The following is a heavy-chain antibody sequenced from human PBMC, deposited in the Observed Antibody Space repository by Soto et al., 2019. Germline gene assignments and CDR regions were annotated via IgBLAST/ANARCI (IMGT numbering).Heavy chain of an antibody. CDR3: ARGGAIAAAVTPRPEVSDNWFDP. CDR2: INHSGST. V-gene: IGHV4-34*01. J-gene: IGHJ5*02. Sequence: QVQLQQWGAGLLKPSETLSLTCAVYGGSFSGYYWSWIRQPPGKGLEWIGEINHSGSTNYNPSLKSRVTISVDTSKNQFSLKLSSVTAADTAVYYCARGGAIAAAVTPRPEVSDNWFDPWGQGTLVTVSS. D-gene: IGHD6-13*01. CDR1: GGSFSGYY.